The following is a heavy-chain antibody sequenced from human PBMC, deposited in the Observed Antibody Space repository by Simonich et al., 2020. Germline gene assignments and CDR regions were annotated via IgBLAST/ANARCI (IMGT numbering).Heavy chain of an antibody. CDR2: IWYDGSNK. Sequence: QVQLVESGGGVVQPGRSLRLSCAASGFTFSSYGMHWVRQAPGMGLEWVAVIWYDGSNKYYADSVKGRFNISRDNSKNTLYLQMNSLRAEDTAVYYCARDRYCSGGSCYYFDYWGQGTLVTVSS. J-gene: IGHJ4*02. CDR3: ARDRYCSGGSCYYFDY. V-gene: IGHV3-33*01. CDR1: GFTFSSYG. D-gene: IGHD2-15*01.